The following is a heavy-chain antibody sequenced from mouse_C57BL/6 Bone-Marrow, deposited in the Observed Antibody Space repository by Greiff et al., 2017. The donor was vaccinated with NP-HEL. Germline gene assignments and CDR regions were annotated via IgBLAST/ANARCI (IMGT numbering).Heavy chain of an antibody. CDR2: IYPSDSET. D-gene: IGHD2-1*01. CDR3: ARGFIYYGNYFDV. J-gene: IGHJ1*03. V-gene: IGHV1-61*01. CDR1: GYTFTSYW. Sequence: QVQLQQPGAELVRPGSSVKLSCKASGYTFTSYWMDWVKPRPGQGLEWIGNIYPSDSETHYNQKFKDKATLTVDKSSSTAYMQLSSLTSEDSAVYYCARGFIYYGNYFDVWGTGTTVTVSS.